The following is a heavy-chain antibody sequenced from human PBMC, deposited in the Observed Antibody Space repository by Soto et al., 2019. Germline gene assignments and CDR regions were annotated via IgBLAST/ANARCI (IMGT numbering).Heavy chain of an antibody. CDR3: ARDSYGSGYGIDV. J-gene: IGHJ6*02. Sequence: QIALKESGPTLVKPTQTLTLTCTFSGFSLSTRGVAVGWIRQPPGKALAWLSLIYWDDDKRYRPSLKSRLTNTKDTSKHQVVLTMTNMDPVDSGTYYCARDSYGSGYGIDVWGQGTTVTVSS. D-gene: IGHD3-10*01. V-gene: IGHV2-5*02. CDR1: GFSLSTRGVA. CDR2: IYWDDDK.